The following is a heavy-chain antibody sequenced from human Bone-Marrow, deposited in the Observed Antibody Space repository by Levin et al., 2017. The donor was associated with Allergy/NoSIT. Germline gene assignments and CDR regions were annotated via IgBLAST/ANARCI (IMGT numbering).Heavy chain of an antibody. CDR3: AKVGSGWFRNKLDS. CDR2: ISGSGAGT. Sequence: GESLKISCAASGFTFRTYAMSWVRQAPGKGLEWLSGISGSGAGTFYADSVKGRFNISKDNSKNMVYLQLNSLRVEDTAVYCCAKVGSGWFRNKLDSWGQGTLVTVSS. J-gene: IGHJ4*02. D-gene: IGHD6-19*01. CDR1: GFTFRTYA. V-gene: IGHV3-23*01.